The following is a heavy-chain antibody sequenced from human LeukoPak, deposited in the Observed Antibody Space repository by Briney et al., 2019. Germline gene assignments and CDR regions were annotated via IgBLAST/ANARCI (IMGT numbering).Heavy chain of an antibody. CDR3: ARPTGGLLWAAFDI. CDR1: GFTFSDYY. Sequence: GGSLRLSCAASGFTFSDYYMSWIRQAPGKRLEWVSYISSSGSTIYYADSVKGRFTISRDNAKNSLYLQMNSLRAEDTAVYYCARPTGGLLWAAFDIWGQGTMVTVSS. J-gene: IGHJ3*02. D-gene: IGHD3-16*01. V-gene: IGHV3-11*01. CDR2: ISSSGSTI.